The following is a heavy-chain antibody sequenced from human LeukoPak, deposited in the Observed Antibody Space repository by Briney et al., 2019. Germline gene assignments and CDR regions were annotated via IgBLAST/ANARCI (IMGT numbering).Heavy chain of an antibody. Sequence: GGSLRLSCAASGFTFSSYWMSWVRQAPGKGPEWVANIKQDGSEKYYVDSVKGRFTISRDNAKNSLYLQMNSLRAEDTAVYYCAREISINHFDYWGQGTLVTVSS. D-gene: IGHD2/OR15-2a*01. CDR2: IKQDGSEK. CDR3: AREISINHFDY. J-gene: IGHJ4*02. CDR1: GFTFSSYW. V-gene: IGHV3-7*01.